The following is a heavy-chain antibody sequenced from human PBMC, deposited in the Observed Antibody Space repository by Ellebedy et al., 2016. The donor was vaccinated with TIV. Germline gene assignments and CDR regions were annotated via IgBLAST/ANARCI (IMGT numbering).Heavy chain of an antibody. CDR2: VYYSGSR. J-gene: IGHJ4*02. CDR1: AGSVSSTRYH. Sequence: MPSETLSLTCSLSAGSVSSTRYHWAWIRQPPGKGLEYIGSVYYSGSRYLYPSFKSRVTLSADTSKNQFSLNLRTVTAADTAVYYCARTDPWQPIDDWGQGILVSVSS. CDR3: ARTDPWQPIDD. D-gene: IGHD2-21*02. V-gene: IGHV4-39*01.